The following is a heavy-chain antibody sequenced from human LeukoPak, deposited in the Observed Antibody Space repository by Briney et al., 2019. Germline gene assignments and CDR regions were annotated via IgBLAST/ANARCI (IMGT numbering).Heavy chain of an antibody. CDR3: AKVLDTMIVGWFDP. J-gene: IGHJ5*02. CDR2: ISGSGGST. V-gene: IGHV3-23*01. CDR1: GFTFSNFG. D-gene: IGHD3-22*01. Sequence: GKSLRLSCVASGFTFSNFGVHWVRQAPGKGLEWVSAISGSGGSTYYADSVKGRFTISRDNSKNTLYLQMNSLRAEDTAVYYCAKVLDTMIVGWFDPWGQGTLVTVSS.